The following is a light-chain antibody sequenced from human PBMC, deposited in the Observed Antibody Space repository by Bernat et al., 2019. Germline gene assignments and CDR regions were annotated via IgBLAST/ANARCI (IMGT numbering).Light chain of an antibody. CDR2: DDS. CDR3: KVFEGIYDNPNYV. Sequence: SYVLTQSPSVSVAPGKTARITCGGDNIGTKTVHWYQQKPGQAPVLVVYDDSVRPSGVTDRFSGSYSANTATLTISRVEAGEEAEYYCKVFEGIYDNPNYVCGKGTKVTVL. CDR1: NIGTKT. V-gene: IGLV3-21*03. J-gene: IGLJ1*01.